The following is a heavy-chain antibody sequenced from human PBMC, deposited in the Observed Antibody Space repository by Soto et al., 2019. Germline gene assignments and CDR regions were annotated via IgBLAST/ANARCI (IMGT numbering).Heavy chain of an antibody. Sequence: GGSLRLSCAASGFTFSNYAMTWVRQAPGKGLEWVSAISSGGTYTDYADSVKGRFTLSRDNSKNMVYLQMNSLRAEDTAVYYCAKANSGSYATRYYGMDVWGQGTTVTVSS. D-gene: IGHD1-26*01. J-gene: IGHJ6*02. CDR2: ISSGGTYT. CDR1: GFTFSNYA. V-gene: IGHV3-23*01. CDR3: AKANSGSYATRYYGMDV.